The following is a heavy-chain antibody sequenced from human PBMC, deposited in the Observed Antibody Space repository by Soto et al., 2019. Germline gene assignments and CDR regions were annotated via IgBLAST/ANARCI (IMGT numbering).Heavy chain of an antibody. D-gene: IGHD2-15*01. J-gene: IGHJ6*02. CDR2: ISPSTSHI. V-gene: IGHV3-21*01. CDR1: GFTFSTCT. CDR3: SGCSGGACHQNYGMDV. Sequence: EVHLVESGGGLVKPGGSLRLSCAVSGFTFSTCTMNWVRQAPGKGLEWVSSISPSTSHIYYADSVKGRFTISRDNAQNSLLLQMNSLRAEDTAVYYCSGCSGGACHQNYGMDVWGQGTTVTVSS.